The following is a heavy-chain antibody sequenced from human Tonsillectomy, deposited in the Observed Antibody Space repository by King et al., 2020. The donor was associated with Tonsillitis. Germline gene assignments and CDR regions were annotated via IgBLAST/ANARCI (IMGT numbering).Heavy chain of an antibody. J-gene: IGHJ4*02. CDR3: ARDLYGGFGDFGY. CDR1: VGSISRYY. CDR2: NFYSGST. Sequence: VQLQESGPGLVKPSETLSLTCTVSVGSISRYYWSWIRQPPGKGLEGLGYNFYSGSTNYNPSLKCRVTISIHTSKNQFSLKLSCVTAADTAVYYCARDLYGGFGDFGYWGQGTLVTVSS. D-gene: IGHD3-10*01. V-gene: IGHV4-59*01.